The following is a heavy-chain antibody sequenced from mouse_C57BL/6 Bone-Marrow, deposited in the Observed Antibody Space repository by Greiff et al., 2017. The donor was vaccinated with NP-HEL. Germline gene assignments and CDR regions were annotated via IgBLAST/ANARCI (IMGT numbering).Heavy chain of an antibody. V-gene: IGHV1-81*01. CDR1: GYTFTSYG. J-gene: IGHJ1*03. D-gene: IGHD1-1*01. CDR3: ARDDTTVVAKGYFDV. CDR2: IYPRSGNT. Sequence: VKLQQSGAELARPGASVKLSCKASGYTFTSYGISWVKQRTGQGLEWIGEIYPRSGNTYYNEKFKGKATLTADKSSSTAYMELRSLTSEDSAVYFCARDDTTVVAKGYFDVWGTGTTVTVSS.